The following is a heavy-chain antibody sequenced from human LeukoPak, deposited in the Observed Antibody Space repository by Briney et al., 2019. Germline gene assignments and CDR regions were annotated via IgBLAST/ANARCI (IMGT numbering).Heavy chain of an antibody. CDR1: GFTFSTYA. D-gene: IGHD1-26*01. V-gene: IGHV3-33*06. CDR2: IWFDGSDK. Sequence: GGSLRLSCAASGFTFSTYAIHWVRQAPGQGLEWVAVIWFDGSDKYYSDSVKGRFTISRDNSRNTLYLQMNNLRAEDTAVYYCAKDGGNYYQRFLDYWGQGTLVTVSS. J-gene: IGHJ4*02. CDR3: AKDGGNYYQRFLDY.